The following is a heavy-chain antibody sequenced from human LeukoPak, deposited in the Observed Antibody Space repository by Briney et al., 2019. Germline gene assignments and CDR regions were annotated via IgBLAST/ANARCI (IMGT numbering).Heavy chain of an antibody. CDR1: GFTFSSYA. D-gene: IGHD2-2*02. Sequence: GGSLRLYCAASGFTFSSYAMSWVRQAPGKGLEWVSAISGSGGSTYYADSVKGRFTISRDNSKNTLYLQMNSLRAEDTAAYYCAKDDGMGYCSSTSCYRGPFDYWGQGTLVTVSS. J-gene: IGHJ4*02. CDR2: ISGSGGST. CDR3: AKDDGMGYCSSTSCYRGPFDY. V-gene: IGHV3-23*01.